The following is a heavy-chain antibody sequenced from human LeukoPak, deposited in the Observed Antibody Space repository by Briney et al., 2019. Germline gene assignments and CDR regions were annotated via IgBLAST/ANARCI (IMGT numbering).Heavy chain of an antibody. Sequence: GGSLRLSCAASGFTFSSYAMHWVRQAPGKGLEWVAVISYDGSNKYYADSVKDRFTISRDNSKNTLYLQMNSLRAEDTAVYYCARGDNIVVVPAAPDYWGQGTLVTVSS. CDR1: GFTFSSYA. CDR2: ISYDGSNK. V-gene: IGHV3-30*04. CDR3: ARGDNIVVVPAAPDY. D-gene: IGHD2-2*01. J-gene: IGHJ4*02.